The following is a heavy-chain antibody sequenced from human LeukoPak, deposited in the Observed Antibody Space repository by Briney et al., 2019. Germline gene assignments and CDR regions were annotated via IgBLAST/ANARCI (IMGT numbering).Heavy chain of an antibody. Sequence: PGGSLRLSCAASGFTFSNYAMSWVRQAPGKGLEWVSTTIGSGGSSYYADSLKGRFTISRDNSKNTLYLQMNSLRAEDTAIYYCARDGSYYDTSAFYSDNWGQGTLVTVSS. CDR1: GFTFSNYA. D-gene: IGHD3-22*01. CDR2: TIGSGGSS. V-gene: IGHV3-23*01. J-gene: IGHJ4*02. CDR3: ARDGSYYDTSAFYSDN.